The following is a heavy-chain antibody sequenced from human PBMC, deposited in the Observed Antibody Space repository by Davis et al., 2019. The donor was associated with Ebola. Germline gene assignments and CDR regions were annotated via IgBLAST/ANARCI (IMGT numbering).Heavy chain of an antibody. CDR3: ARDEAWLAPGYFDL. D-gene: IGHD6-19*01. CDR2: IYYSGST. J-gene: IGHJ2*01. CDR1: GGSIISYY. V-gene: IGHV4-59*12. Sequence: SETLSLTCTVSGGSIISYYWTWIRQPPGKGLEWIGYIYYSGSTNYNPSLKSRVTISVDTSKNQFSLKLSSVTAADTAVYYCARDEAWLAPGYFDLWGRGTLVTVSS.